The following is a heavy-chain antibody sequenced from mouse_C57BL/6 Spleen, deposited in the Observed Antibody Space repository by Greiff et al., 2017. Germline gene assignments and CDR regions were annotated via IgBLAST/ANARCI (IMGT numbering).Heavy chain of an antibody. Sequence: QVQLQQSGAELARPGASVKLSCKASGYTFTSYWMHWVKQRPGQGLEWIGMIHPNSGSTNYNEKFKSKATLTVDKSSSTAYMQLSSLTSEDSAVYYCARSPYAMDYWGQGTSVTVSS. CDR3: ARSPYAMDY. V-gene: IGHV1-64*01. CDR1: GYTFTSYW. CDR2: IHPNSGST. J-gene: IGHJ4*01.